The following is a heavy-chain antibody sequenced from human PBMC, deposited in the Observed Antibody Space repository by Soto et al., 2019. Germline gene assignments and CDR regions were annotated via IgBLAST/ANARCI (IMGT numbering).Heavy chain of an antibody. CDR3: ARDYIVATKNN. J-gene: IGHJ4*02. V-gene: IGHV3-48*01. CDR1: GFTFSSYS. Sequence: GGSLRLSCAASGFTFSSYSMNWVRQAPGKGLEWVSYISSSSTIYYADSVKGRFTISRDNAKNSLYLQMNSLRAEDTAVYYCARDYIVATKNNWGQGTLVTVSS. D-gene: IGHD5-12*01. CDR2: ISSSSTI.